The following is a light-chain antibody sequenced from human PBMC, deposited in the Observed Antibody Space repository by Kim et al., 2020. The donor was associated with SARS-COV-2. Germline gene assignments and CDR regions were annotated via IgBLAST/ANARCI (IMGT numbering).Light chain of an antibody. CDR2: GEA. V-gene: IGLV1-44*01. Sequence: QSLTPSCSAVRSTSRTHSGNCYKQITGTATKLIITGEAAPPSGVPALFSGYTSGAAASVAIRGLQSEDEADHYCAVWDDSLNGVVFGGGTQLTVL. J-gene: IGLJ2*01. CDR1: RSTSRTHS. CDR3: AVWDDSLNGVV.